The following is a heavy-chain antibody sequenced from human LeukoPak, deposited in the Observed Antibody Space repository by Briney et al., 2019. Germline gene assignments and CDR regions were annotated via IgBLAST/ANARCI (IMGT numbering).Heavy chain of an antibody. CDR1: GYTFTGYY. CDR3: ARCSGSGGSCYDDY. D-gene: IGHD2-15*01. CDR2: INPNSGGT. Sequence: ASVKVSCKASGYTFTGYYMHWVRQAPGQGLEWMGWINPNSGGTNYAQKFQGRVTMTRDTSISTAYMELSRLRSDDTAVYYCARCSGSGGSCYDDYWGQGTLVTVSS. V-gene: IGHV1-2*02. J-gene: IGHJ4*02.